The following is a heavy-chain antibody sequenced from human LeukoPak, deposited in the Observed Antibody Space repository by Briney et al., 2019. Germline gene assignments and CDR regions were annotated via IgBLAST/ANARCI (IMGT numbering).Heavy chain of an antibody. D-gene: IGHD3-22*01. CDR3: ARGHYYDRKGNWFDP. CDR1: GGSFSGYY. V-gene: IGHV4-34*01. Sequence: SETLSLTCAVYGGSFSGYYWSWIRQPPGKGLEWIGEINHSGSTNYNPSLKSRVTISVDTSKNQFSLKLSSVTAADTAVYYCARGHYYDRKGNWFDPWGQGTLVTVSS. J-gene: IGHJ5*02. CDR2: INHSGST.